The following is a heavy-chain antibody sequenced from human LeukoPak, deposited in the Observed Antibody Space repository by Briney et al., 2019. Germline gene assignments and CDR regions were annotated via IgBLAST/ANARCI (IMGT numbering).Heavy chain of an antibody. Sequence: GASVKVSCKASGYTFTGYYMHWVRQAPGQGLEWMGWINPNSGGTNYAQEFQGRVTMTRDTSISTAYMELSRLRSDDTAVYYCASRRGYCSSTSCYIFAFDIWGQGTMVTVSS. D-gene: IGHD2-2*02. J-gene: IGHJ3*02. CDR2: INPNSGGT. CDR1: GYTFTGYY. V-gene: IGHV1-2*02. CDR3: ASRRGYCSSTSCYIFAFDI.